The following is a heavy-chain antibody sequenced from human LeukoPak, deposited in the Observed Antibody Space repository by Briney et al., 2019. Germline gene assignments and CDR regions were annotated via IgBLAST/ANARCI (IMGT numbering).Heavy chain of an antibody. CDR1: GFTFNNYA. CDR2: VSGSGDNT. J-gene: IGHJ4*02. V-gene: IGHV3-23*01. Sequence: GGSLRLSCAASGFTFNNYAMTWVRQAPGKGLEWVSVVSGSGDNTNYADSVKGRFTISRDNAKNSLYLQMNSLRAEDTAVYYCARDKEASWGQGTLVTVSS. CDR3: ARDKEAS.